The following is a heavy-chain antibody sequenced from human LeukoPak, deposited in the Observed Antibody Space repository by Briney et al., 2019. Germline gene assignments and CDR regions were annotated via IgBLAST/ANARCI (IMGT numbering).Heavy chain of an antibody. CDR1: GGSISSSSYS. CDR2: INYSGNT. D-gene: IGHD3-10*01. V-gene: IGHV4-39*01. J-gene: IGHJ6*03. CDR3: ARGKPSYGSGTFYRPLEPNYMDV. Sequence: SETLSLTCTVSGGSISSSSYSWGWIRQPPGKGLEWIGSINYSGNTYYNPSLKSRVTMSVDTSKNQFSLRLSSVTAADTAVYYCARGKPSYGSGTFYRPLEPNYMDVWGKGTTVTVSS.